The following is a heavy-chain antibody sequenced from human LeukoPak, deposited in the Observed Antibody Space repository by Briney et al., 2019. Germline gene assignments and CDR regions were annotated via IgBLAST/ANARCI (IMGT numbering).Heavy chain of an antibody. V-gene: IGHV4-34*01. J-gene: IGHJ4*02. CDR1: GGSFSGYY. CDR2: INHSGST. Sequence: SETLSLTCAVYGGSFSGYYWSWIRQPSGKGLEWIGEINHSGSTNYNPSLKSRVTISVDTSKNQFSLKLSSVTAADTAVYYCARRRSGYDLGALDYWGQGTLVTVSS. D-gene: IGHD5-12*01. CDR3: ARRRSGYDLGALDY.